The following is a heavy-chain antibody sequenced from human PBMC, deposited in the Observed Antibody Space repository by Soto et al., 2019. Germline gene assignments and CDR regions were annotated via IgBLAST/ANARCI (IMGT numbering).Heavy chain of an antibody. Sequence: ASVKVSCKASGYTFIGYYMHWVRQAPGQGLEWMGWINPNNGGTKYAQKFQGWVTMTRDTSIRTAYMELRRLRSDDTAVYFCAEGPRPIITYYYDTSGSYFDSWGQGTLVTVSS. CDR1: GYTFIGYY. D-gene: IGHD3-22*01. CDR2: INPNNGGT. J-gene: IGHJ4*02. CDR3: AEGPRPIITYYYDTSGSYFDS. V-gene: IGHV1-2*04.